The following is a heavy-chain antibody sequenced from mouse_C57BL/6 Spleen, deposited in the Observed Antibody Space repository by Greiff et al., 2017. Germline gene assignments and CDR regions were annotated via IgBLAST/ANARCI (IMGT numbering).Heavy chain of an antibody. D-gene: IGHD1-1*01. Sequence: ESGPGLVKPSQSLSLTCSVTGYSITSGYYWNWIRQFPGNKLEWMGYISYDGSNNYNPSLKNRISITRDTSKNQFFLKLNSVTIEDTATYYCARDNYGSSYGNYFDYWGQGTTLTVSS. CDR2: ISYDGSN. V-gene: IGHV3-6*01. CDR3: ARDNYGSSYGNYFDY. CDR1: GYSITSGYY. J-gene: IGHJ2*01.